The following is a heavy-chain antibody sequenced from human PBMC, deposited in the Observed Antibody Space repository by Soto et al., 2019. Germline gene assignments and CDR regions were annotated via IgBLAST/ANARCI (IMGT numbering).Heavy chain of an antibody. D-gene: IGHD5-12*01. J-gene: IGHJ4*02. CDR3: ARGRVMVATLGYFDY. CDR2: ISYDGSNK. CDR1: GFTFSSYA. Sequence: QPGGSLRLSCAASGFTFSSYAMHWVRQAPGKGLEWVAVISYDGSNKYYADSVKGRFTISRDNSKNTLYLQMNSLRAEDTAVYYCARGRVMVATLGYFDYWGQGTLVTVSS. V-gene: IGHV3-30-3*01.